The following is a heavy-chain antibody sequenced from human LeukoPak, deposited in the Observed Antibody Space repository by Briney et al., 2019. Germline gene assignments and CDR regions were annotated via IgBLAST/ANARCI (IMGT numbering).Heavy chain of an antibody. CDR3: ARVGYDFWSGYYPIDY. J-gene: IGHJ4*02. CDR2: INPSGGST. V-gene: IGHV1-46*01. Sequence: ASVKVSRKXSGYTFTSYYMHWVRQAPGQGLEWMGIINPSGGSTSYAQKFQGRVTMTRDTSTSTVYMELSSLRSEDTAVYYCARVGYDFWSGYYPIDYWGQGTLVTVSS. CDR1: GYTFTSYY. D-gene: IGHD3-3*01.